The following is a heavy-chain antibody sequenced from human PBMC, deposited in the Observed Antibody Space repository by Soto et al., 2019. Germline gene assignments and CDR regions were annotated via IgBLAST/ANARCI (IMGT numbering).Heavy chain of an antibody. CDR2: ISAYNGNT. CDR3: ARAGVDTATGYYYGMDV. J-gene: IGHJ6*02. CDR1: GYTFTSYG. V-gene: IGHV1-18*01. Sequence: QVQLVQSGAEVKKPGASVKVSCKASGYTFTSYGISWVRQAPGQGLEWMGWISAYNGNTNYAQKLQGRVTMTTDTSTSKAYTEVRSLRSDDTAVYHCARAGVDTATGYYYGMDVGGLGTTVTVPS. D-gene: IGHD5-18*01.